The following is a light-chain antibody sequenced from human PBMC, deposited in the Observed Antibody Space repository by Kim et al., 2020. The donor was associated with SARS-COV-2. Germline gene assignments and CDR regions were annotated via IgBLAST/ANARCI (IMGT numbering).Light chain of an antibody. J-gene: IGLJ3*02. Sequence: QPVLSQPPSVSGTPGQRVTISCSGSSSNIKSNPVSWYQQLPGTAPTVVIYTNNQRPSGVPARFSGSKSGTSASLAISGLQSEDEADYYCAAWDDSLTGWVFGGGTQLTVL. CDR1: SSNIKSNP. V-gene: IGLV1-44*01. CDR3: AAWDDSLTGWV. CDR2: TNN.